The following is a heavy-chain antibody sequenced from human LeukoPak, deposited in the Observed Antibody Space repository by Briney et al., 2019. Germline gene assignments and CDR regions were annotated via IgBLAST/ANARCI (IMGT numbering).Heavy chain of an antibody. Sequence: HXXXXAXGKGLEWVAVISYDGSNKYYADSVKGRFTISRDNSKNTLYLQMNSLRAEDTAVYYCAYGEQQLVLYYWGQGTLVTVSS. CDR2: ISYDGSNK. CDR3: AYGEQQLVLYY. V-gene: IGHV3-30*03. D-gene: IGHD6-13*01. J-gene: IGHJ4*02.